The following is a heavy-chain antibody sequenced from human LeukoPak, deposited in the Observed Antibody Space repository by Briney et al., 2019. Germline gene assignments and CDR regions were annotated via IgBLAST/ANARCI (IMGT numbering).Heavy chain of an antibody. V-gene: IGHV3-7*01. D-gene: IGHD4/OR15-4a*01. CDR3: ARDDYGGTAY. J-gene: IGHJ4*02. Sequence: GGSLRLSCAASGFMFSNYWMSWVRQAPGKGLEWVANIKQDGSEKYYVDSVRGRFTISRDNAKNSLYLQMNSLRADDTAVYYCARDDYGGTAYWGQGTLVTVSS. CDR2: IKQDGSEK. CDR1: GFMFSNYW.